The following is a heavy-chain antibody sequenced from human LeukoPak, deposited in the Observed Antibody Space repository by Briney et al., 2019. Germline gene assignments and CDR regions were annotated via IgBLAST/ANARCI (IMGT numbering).Heavy chain of an antibody. CDR2: ILCSSSTI. CDR3: ARDPALRSGSYHRIFDY. CDR1: GFTFSSYS. D-gene: IGHD1-26*01. J-gene: IGHJ4*02. Sequence: SLRLSYAASGFTFSSYSTHWVRQAPGKGLEWVSYILCSSSTISYADSVKGRFTISRDNAKNSLYRQMNSLRAEDTAVYYCARDPALRSGSYHRIFDYWGQ. V-gene: IGHV3-48*01.